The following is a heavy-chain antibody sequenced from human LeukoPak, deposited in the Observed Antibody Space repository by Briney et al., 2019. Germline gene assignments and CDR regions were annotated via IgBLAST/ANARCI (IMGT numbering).Heavy chain of an antibody. CDR3: AKHSYDSSGYYSIDY. Sequence: QPGESLRLSCAASGFTLTSYAMSWVRQAPGKGLEWVSAIIGSVHSTYYADSVKSRFTISRDDSKNTLYLQMNSLRAEDTAVYYCAKHSYDSSGYYSIDYWGQGTLVTVFS. CDR2: IIGSVHST. J-gene: IGHJ4*02. CDR1: GFTLTSYA. D-gene: IGHD3-22*01. V-gene: IGHV3-23*01.